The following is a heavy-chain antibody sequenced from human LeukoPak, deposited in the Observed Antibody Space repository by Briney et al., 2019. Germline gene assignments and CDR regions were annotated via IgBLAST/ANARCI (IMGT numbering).Heavy chain of an antibody. CDR2: IYTSGST. CDR3: ARDRGVAGIFDY. D-gene: IGHD6-19*01. V-gene: IGHV4-61*02. CDR1: GGSISSGSYY. J-gene: IGHJ4*02. Sequence: PSETLSLTCTVSGGSISSGSYYLSWIRQPAGQGLEWIGRIYTSGSTNYNPSLRSRVTISVDTSKNQFSLKLSSVTAADTAVYYCARDRGVAGIFDYWGQGTLVTVSS.